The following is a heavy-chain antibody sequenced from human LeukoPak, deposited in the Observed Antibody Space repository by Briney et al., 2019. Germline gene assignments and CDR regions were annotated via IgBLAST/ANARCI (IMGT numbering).Heavy chain of an antibody. Sequence: GASVKVSCKASGGTFSRYAMSWVRQAPGQELEWMGGIIPNFGTANYAQKFQGRVTITTDESTSTAYLELSSLRSEDTAVYYCAREGGQAAPGYFQHWGQGTLVTVSS. V-gene: IGHV1-69*05. CDR1: GGTFSRYA. CDR2: IIPNFGTA. CDR3: AREGGQAAPGYFQH. J-gene: IGHJ1*01. D-gene: IGHD3-16*01.